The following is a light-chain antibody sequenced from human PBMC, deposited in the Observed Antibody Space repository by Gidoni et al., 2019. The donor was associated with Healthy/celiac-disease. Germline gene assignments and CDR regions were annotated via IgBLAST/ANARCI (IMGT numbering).Light chain of an antibody. CDR2: AAS. J-gene: IGKJ2*01. V-gene: IGKV1-39*01. CDR1: QIISSY. CDR3: RQSYSTPPVYT. Sequence: IQMTLSPPSLSASVGDRVTIACRARQIISSYLNWYHHKPGEAPKSLINAASSLQSRVPSRISSSRSATDYTITISSLQAEDFSTYYCRQSYSTPPVYTFGQGTKLEIK.